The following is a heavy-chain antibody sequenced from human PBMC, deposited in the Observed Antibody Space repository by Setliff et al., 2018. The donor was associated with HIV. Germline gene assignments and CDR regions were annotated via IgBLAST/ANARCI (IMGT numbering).Heavy chain of an antibody. V-gene: IGHV1-69*13. CDR1: GGTFSNYA. J-gene: IGHJ4*02. CDR2: IIPIFGTA. D-gene: IGHD3-9*01. Sequence: AASVKVSCKASGGTFSNYAISWVRQAPGQGLEWMGGIIPIFGTAHYAQRFQGRVTITAAESTNTAYMELSSLISEDTALYYCAKGPPLVISLPDFWGQGTLVTVSS. CDR3: AKGPPLVISLPDF.